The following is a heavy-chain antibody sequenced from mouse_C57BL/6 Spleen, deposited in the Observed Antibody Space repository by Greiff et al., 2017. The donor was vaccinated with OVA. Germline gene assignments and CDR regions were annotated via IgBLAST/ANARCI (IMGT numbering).Heavy chain of an antibody. Sequence: QVQLQQPGAELVMPGASVKLSCKASGYTFTSYWMHWVKQRPGQGLEWIGEIDPSDSYTNYNQKFKGKSTLTVDKSSSTAYMQLSSLTSEDSAVYYCEIYDYDAYWGQGTLVTVSA. CDR3: EIYDYDAY. V-gene: IGHV1-69*01. D-gene: IGHD2-4*01. CDR1: GYTFTSYW. CDR2: IDPSDSYT. J-gene: IGHJ3*01.